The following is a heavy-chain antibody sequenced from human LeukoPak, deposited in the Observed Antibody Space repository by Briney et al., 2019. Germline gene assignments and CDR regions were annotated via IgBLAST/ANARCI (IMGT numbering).Heavy chain of an antibody. CDR2: ISAYNGNT. V-gene: IGHV1-18*01. J-gene: IGHJ4*02. CDR1: GYTFTSYG. Sequence: ASVKVSCKASGYTFTSYGISWVRQDPGQGLEWMGWISAYNGNTNYAQKLQGRVTMTTDTSTSTAYMELRSLRSDDTAVYYCARDIVVVPAAWEYFDYWGQGTLVTVSS. D-gene: IGHD2-2*01. CDR3: ARDIVVVPAAWEYFDY.